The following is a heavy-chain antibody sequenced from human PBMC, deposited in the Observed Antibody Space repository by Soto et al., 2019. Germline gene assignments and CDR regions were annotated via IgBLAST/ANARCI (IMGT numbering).Heavy chain of an antibody. J-gene: IGHJ6*02. CDR2: INPGDSDT. V-gene: IGHV5-51*01. CDR1: GYSFTSLW. CDR3: AASIFYYGMDL. Sequence: PGESLKISCKASGYSFTSLWIGWVRQMPGKGLEWMGIINPGDSDTRYSPSFEGQVALSADKSITTTYLQWSSLKASDTAIYYCAASIFYYGMDLWGQGTTVTVSS.